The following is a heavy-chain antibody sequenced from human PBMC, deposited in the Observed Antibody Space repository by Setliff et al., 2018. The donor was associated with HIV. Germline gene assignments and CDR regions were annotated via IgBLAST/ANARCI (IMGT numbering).Heavy chain of an antibody. D-gene: IGHD5-12*01. Sequence: KPWETLSLTCAVSGDSFSSATHFWSWVRQRPGKGLEWLGYIFSTGDTDYNPSLKGRLTISLDTSDNHLYLRLNSVTAADTAVYYCAREPIVTTRQGFFDLWGQGMLVTVSS. CDR1: GDSFSSATHF. J-gene: IGHJ4*02. CDR3: AREPIVTTRQGFFDL. V-gene: IGHV4-31*11. CDR2: IFSTGDT.